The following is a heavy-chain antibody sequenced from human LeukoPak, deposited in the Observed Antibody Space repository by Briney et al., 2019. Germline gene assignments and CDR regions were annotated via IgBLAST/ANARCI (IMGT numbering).Heavy chain of an antibody. J-gene: IGHJ4*02. V-gene: IGHV3-23*01. D-gene: IGHD1-26*01. Sequence: PGGSLRLSCAASGFTFSSYGMSWVRQAPGKGLEWVSVISGSGADTFYADSVKGRFTISRDNSKNTLYLQMNSLRVEDTAVYYCAKGRALVGGTTRSYDYWGQGTLVTVSS. CDR3: AKGRALVGGTTRSYDY. CDR1: GFTFSSYG. CDR2: ISGSGADT.